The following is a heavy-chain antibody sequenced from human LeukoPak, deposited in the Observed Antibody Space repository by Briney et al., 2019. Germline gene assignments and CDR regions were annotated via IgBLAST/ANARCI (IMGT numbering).Heavy chain of an antibody. CDR2: INSGGAP. J-gene: IGHJ3*01. CDR1: GFTFSNYA. CDR3: AGDPNGDYIGAFEF. Sequence: GGSLTLSCAASGFTFSNYAVMWVRQAPGQGLEWVSAINSGGAPRYADPVKGRFTISRDNPKNMLYLKMDSMRAEDTAQYFCAGDPNGDYIGAFEFWGQGTGVTVSS. D-gene: IGHD4-17*01. V-gene: IGHV3-23*01.